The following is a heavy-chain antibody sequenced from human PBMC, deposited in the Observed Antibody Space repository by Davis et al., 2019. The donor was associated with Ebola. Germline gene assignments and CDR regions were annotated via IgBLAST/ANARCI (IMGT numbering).Heavy chain of an antibody. J-gene: IGHJ4*02. D-gene: IGHD6-6*01. CDR1: GFIFSSYA. V-gene: IGHV3-30-3*01. CDR2: IPYDGSNK. Sequence: GESLKISCAASGFIFSSYAMHWVRQAPGKGLEWVAVIPYDGSNKYYADSVKGRFTISRDNSKNTLYLQMNSLRAEDTAVYYCARDRSSSPDYWGQGTLVTVSS. CDR3: ARDRSSSPDY.